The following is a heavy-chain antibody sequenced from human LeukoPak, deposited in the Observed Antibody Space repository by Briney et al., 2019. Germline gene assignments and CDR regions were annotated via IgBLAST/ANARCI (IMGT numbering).Heavy chain of an antibody. J-gene: IGHJ4*02. CDR3: ARYRYKTGDLDY. CDR2: IHPGGTT. CDR1: GGSFADYY. Sequence: SETLSLTCAVFGGSFADYYWTYLRQPPGEGLEWIGEIHPGGTTNYNPSLTSRVTMSVDTSKIQFSLRLSSVTAADTAVYFCARYRYKTGDLDYWGQGTLVTVSS. V-gene: IGHV4-34*01. D-gene: IGHD3-16*02.